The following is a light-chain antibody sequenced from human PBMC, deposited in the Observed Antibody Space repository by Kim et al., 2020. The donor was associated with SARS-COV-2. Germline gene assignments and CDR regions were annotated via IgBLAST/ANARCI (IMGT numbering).Light chain of an antibody. CDR3: CSYAGSYTFVV. CDR2: DVS. J-gene: IGLJ2*01. V-gene: IGLV2-11*01. Sequence: QSALTQPRSVSGSPGQSVTISCTGTSSDVGGYNYVSWYQQHPGKAPKLMIYDVSKRPSGVPDRFSGSKSGKTASLTISGLQAEDEADYYCCSYAGSYTFVVFGGGTQLTVL. CDR1: SSDVGGYNY.